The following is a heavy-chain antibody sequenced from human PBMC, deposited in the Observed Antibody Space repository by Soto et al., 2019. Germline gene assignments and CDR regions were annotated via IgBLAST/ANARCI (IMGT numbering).Heavy chain of an antibody. CDR2: INHSGST. V-gene: IGHV4-34*01. Sequence: SETLSLTCAVYGGSFSGYYWSWIRQPPGKGLEWIGEINHSGSTNYNPSLKSRVTISVDTSKNQFSLKLSSVIAADTAVYYCARGYDTDYGMDVWGQGTTVTVS. CDR3: ARGYDTDYGMDV. D-gene: IGHD3-9*01. J-gene: IGHJ6*02. CDR1: GGSFSGYY.